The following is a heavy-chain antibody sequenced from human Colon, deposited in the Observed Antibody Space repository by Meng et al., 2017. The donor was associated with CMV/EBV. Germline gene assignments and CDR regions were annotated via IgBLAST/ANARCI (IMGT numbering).Heavy chain of an antibody. J-gene: IGHJ6*02. CDR2: VSWNGSRT. D-gene: IGHD4/OR15-4a*01. Sequence: GESLKISCAASGFTFSNSDMNWVRQAPGKGLEWVSGVSWNGSRTHYVDSVKGRFIISRDNSRNFLYQQMNSLRPEDMAVYYCAKDGDKTLYYYGMDVWGQGTTVTVSS. V-gene: IGHV3-19*01. CDR1: GFTFSNSD. CDR3: AKDGDKTLYYYGMDV.